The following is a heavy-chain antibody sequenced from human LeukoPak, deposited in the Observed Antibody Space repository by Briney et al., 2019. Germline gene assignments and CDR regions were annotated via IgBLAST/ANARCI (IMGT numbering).Heavy chain of an antibody. Sequence: GGSLRLSCAASGFTFSNYAMNWVRQAPGKGLEWVSVISDSGGSTSYADSVKGRFTISRDSSKNTLYLQMNSLRAEDTAVYYCARGRVANYDSGGYYHYYYYGMDVWGQGTTVTVSS. CDR1: GFTFSNYA. CDR2: ISDSGGST. D-gene: IGHD3-22*01. CDR3: ARGRVANYDSGGYYHYYYYGMDV. J-gene: IGHJ6*02. V-gene: IGHV3-23*01.